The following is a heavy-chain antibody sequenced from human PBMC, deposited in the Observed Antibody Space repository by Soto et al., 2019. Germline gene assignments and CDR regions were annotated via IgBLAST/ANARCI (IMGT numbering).Heavy chain of an antibody. Sequence: GGSLRLSCAASGFTFSSYAMHWVRQAPGKGLEWVAVISYDGSNKYYADSVKGRFTISRDNSKNTLYLQMNSLRAEDTAVYYCARDIWLAQYQFDYWGQGTLVTVSS. V-gene: IGHV3-30-3*01. D-gene: IGHD5-12*01. CDR3: ARDIWLAQYQFDY. CDR1: GFTFSSYA. CDR2: ISYDGSNK. J-gene: IGHJ4*02.